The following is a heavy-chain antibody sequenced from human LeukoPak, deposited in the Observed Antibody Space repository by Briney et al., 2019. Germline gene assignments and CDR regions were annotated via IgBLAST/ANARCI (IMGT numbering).Heavy chain of an antibody. CDR1: GFTFSSYA. D-gene: IGHD1-26*01. J-gene: IGHJ6*02. V-gene: IGHV3-23*01. CDR3: AKYNVRVTELPSGGLDYGMDV. Sequence: PGGSLRLSCAASGFTFSSYAMSWVRQAPGKGLEWVSSISGSADRTYYADSVKGRFTISRDNSKETLFLQMNSLRAEDTALYYYAKYNVRVTELPSGGLDYGMDVWGQGTTVTVSS. CDR2: ISGSADRT.